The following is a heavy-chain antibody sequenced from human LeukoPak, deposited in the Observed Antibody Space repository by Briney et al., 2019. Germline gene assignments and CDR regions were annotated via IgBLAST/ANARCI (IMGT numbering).Heavy chain of an antibody. CDR3: AKAPTPIAAATVDY. CDR1: GFTFSSYG. D-gene: IGHD6-13*01. J-gene: IGHJ4*02. CDR2: ISYDGSNK. Sequence: PGGSLRLSCAASGFTFSSYGMHWVRQAPGKGLEWVAVISYDGSNKYYADSVKGRFTIPRDNSKNTLYLQMNSLRAEDTAVYYCAKAPTPIAAATVDYWGQGTLVTVSS. V-gene: IGHV3-30*18.